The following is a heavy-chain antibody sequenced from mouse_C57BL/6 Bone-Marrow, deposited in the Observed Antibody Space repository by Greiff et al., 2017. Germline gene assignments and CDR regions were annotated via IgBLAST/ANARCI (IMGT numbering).Heavy chain of an antibody. V-gene: IGHV14-4*01. CDR3: TLGNFDV. CDR2: IDPENGGT. J-gene: IGHJ2*01. CDR1: GFNITDDY. Sequence: EVQLQQSGAELVRPGASVKLSCTASGFNITDDYMHWVKQRPEQGLEWIGWIDPENGGTKYASKFKGKATITADTSSNTAYLKLSSLTSDDTAVYYCTLGNFDVWGQGTTLTVSS.